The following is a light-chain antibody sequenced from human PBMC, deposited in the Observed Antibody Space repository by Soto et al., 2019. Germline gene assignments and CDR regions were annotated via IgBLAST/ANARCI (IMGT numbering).Light chain of an antibody. Sequence: EIVMTQSPATLSVSPGERATLSCRASQSISTELAWYQQKPGQPPRLLIYSASTRATGVPARFTGSGSGSEFPLTISGLQSEDFAVYYCQRGHNWPLTFGQGPRLEI. CDR2: SAS. J-gene: IGKJ2*01. CDR1: QSISTE. CDR3: QRGHNWPLT. V-gene: IGKV3-15*01.